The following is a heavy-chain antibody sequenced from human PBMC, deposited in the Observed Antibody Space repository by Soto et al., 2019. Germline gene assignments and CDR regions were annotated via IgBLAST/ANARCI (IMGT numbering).Heavy chain of an antibody. V-gene: IGHV1-69*01. J-gene: IGHJ4*02. CDR1: GGIFSSYA. CDR2: MIPIFGIP. CDR3: ARDRDDYGSGNYYNPIAF. D-gene: IGHD3-10*01. Sequence: QVPLVQSGAEVKKPGSSVKVSCKASGGIFSSYAISWLRQAPGQGLEWMGGMIPIFGIPNYAQRFQGTVTITADESPSTAYMKLSRLRSEHTAVYYCARDRDDYGSGNYYNPIAFWAQGTLFTFSS.